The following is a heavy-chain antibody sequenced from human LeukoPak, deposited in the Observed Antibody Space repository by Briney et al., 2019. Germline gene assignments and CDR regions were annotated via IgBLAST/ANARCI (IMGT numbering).Heavy chain of an antibody. D-gene: IGHD3-9*01. CDR1: GFTFSRYV. J-gene: IGHJ6*02. Sequence: GGSLRLSCTASGFTFSRYVMSWVRQAPGKGLEWVSGISGSGNSTHYADSVKGRITISRDNFQNTLYLEMDGLRVEDTAVYYCARDQALDWFYYDYGMDVWGQGTTVTVSS. V-gene: IGHV3-23*01. CDR3: ARDQALDWFYYDYGMDV. CDR2: ISGSGNST.